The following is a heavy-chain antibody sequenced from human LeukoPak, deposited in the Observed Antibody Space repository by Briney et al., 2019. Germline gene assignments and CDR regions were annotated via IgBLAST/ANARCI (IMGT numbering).Heavy chain of an antibody. J-gene: IGHJ4*02. V-gene: IGHV3-49*04. CDR3: TSGLYYDSWSDLFDY. Sequence: GGSLRLSCTASGFTFGDYAMSWVRQAPGKGPEWVGFIRRKANGGTTEYAASVKGRLTISRDDSKGIAYLQMNSLKTEDTAVYYCTSGLYYDSWSDLFDYWGQGTLVTVSS. D-gene: IGHD3-3*01. CDR1: GFTFGDYA. CDR2: IRRKANGGTT.